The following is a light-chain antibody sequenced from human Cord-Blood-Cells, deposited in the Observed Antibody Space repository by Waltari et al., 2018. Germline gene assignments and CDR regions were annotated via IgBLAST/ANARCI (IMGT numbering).Light chain of an antibody. V-gene: IGLV1-47*01. Sequence: QSVLTQPPSASGTPGQRVTIPCSGSSSNIGSNYVYWHHHLPGPAPKLLIYRNNQRPSGVPDRFSGSKSGTSASLAISGLRSEDEADYYCAAWDDSLSGWVFGGGTKLTVL. J-gene: IGLJ3*02. CDR3: AAWDDSLSGWV. CDR1: SSNIGSNY. CDR2: RNN.